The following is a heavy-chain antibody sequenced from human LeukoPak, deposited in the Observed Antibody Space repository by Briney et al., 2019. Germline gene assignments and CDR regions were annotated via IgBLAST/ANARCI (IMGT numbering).Heavy chain of an antibody. CDR3: ARGGGGYDSSGYSAYFDY. J-gene: IGHJ4*02. V-gene: IGHV4-34*01. D-gene: IGHD3-22*01. CDR1: GGSFSGYY. Sequence: SETLSLTCAVYGGSFSGYYWSWIRQPPGKGLEWIGEINHSGSTNYNPSLKSRVTISVDTSKNQFSLKLSSVTAADTAVYYCARGGGGYDSSGYSAYFDYWGQGTLVTVSS. CDR2: INHSGST.